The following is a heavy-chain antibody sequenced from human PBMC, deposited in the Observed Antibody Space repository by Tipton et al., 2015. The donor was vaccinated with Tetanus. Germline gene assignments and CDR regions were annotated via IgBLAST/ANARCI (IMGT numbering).Heavy chain of an antibody. CDR3: ARDRGVRGGYYYYHGMDV. V-gene: IGHV4-31*03. Sequence: LRLSCTASGGSISSDGAYWSWIRQHPGEGLEWIGYISNSGSTYYNPSLKSRVTISVDTSQKQISLKVNSVTAADTAVYYCARDRGVRGGYYYYHGMDVWGQGTTVTVSS. D-gene: IGHD3-10*01. CDR1: GGSISSDGAY. J-gene: IGHJ6*02. CDR2: ISNSGST.